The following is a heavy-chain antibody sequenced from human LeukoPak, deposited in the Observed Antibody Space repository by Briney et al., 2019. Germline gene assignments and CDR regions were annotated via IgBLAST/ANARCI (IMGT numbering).Heavy chain of an antibody. CDR1: GGSFTGYY. CDR3: ARAGDRVCCSDY. CDR2: INHSGST. V-gene: IGHV4-34*01. Sequence: PSETLSLTCAVSGGSFTGYYMLWIRQPPGKGLEWIGEINHSGSTNYNPSLKSRVTISVDSSKNQFSLKLSSVTAADTAVYYCARAGDRVCCSDYWGQGTLVTVSS. J-gene: IGHJ4*02. D-gene: IGHD3-10*02.